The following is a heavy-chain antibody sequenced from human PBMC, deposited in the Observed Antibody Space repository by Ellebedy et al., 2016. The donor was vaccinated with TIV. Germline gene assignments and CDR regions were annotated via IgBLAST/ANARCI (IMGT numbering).Heavy chain of an antibody. CDR3: ARGGGYYGSGNYNWFDP. D-gene: IGHD3-10*01. CDR2: INPNSGGT. Sequence: AASVKVSCKASGYTFTGYYMHWVRQAPGQGLEWMGWINPNSGGTNYAQKFQGWVTMTTDTSTSTAYMELRSLRSDDTAVYYCARGGGYYGSGNYNWFDPWGQGTLVTVSS. J-gene: IGHJ5*02. CDR1: GYTFTGYY. V-gene: IGHV1-2*04.